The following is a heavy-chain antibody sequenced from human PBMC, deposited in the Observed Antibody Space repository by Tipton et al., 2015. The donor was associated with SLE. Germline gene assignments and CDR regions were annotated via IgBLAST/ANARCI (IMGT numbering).Heavy chain of an antibody. CDR1: GFTFNDYA. Sequence: SLRLSCEASGFTFNDYAMHWVRQAPGKGLEWVSGISGDGDNFLYMDSVKGRFTISRDNAKNSLYLQMNGLRAEDTAVYYCARSPVDFWNGYSTWGQGTLVAVSS. CDR3: ARSPVDFWNGYST. J-gene: IGHJ4*02. V-gene: IGHV3-9*01. D-gene: IGHD3-3*01. CDR2: ISGDGDNF.